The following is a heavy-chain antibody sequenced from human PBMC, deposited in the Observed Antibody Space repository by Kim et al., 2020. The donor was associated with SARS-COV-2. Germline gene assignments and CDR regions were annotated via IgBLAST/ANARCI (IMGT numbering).Heavy chain of an antibody. Sequence: GGSLRLSCAASGFTVKNFYMTWVRQAPGKGLEWVSVLYTAGGRYYAESVRGRFTISTDNYKNTLYLPMNSLRAEATAVYYCARNDDYGGNSYKGLGLDV. V-gene: IGHV3-53*01. CDR1: GFTVKNFY. CDR2: LYTAGGR. CDR3: ARNDDYGGNSYKGLGLDV. J-gene: IGHJ6*01. D-gene: IGHD4-17*01.